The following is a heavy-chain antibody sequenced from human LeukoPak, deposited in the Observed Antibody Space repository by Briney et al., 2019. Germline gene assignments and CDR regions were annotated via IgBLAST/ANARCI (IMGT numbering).Heavy chain of an antibody. D-gene: IGHD6-13*01. CDR2: IYYSGST. V-gene: IGHV4-59*08. CDR3: ASNIAAAGTTAFDY. CDR1: GGFISSYY. Sequence: SETLSLTCTVSGGFISSYYCSWFRQPPGKGLEWIGYIYYSGSTNYNPSLKSRVTISIDTSKNQFSLKLSSVTAADTAVYYCASNIAAAGTTAFDYWGQGTLVTVSS. J-gene: IGHJ4*02.